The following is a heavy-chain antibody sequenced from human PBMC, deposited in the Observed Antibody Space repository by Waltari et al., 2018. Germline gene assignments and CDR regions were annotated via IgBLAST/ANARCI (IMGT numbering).Heavy chain of an antibody. Sequence: EVQLVESGGGLVQPGGSLRLSCAASGVTVSNNYMNWVRQAPGEGLEWVSTIYSGGQTYYADYGKGRFTISRDNPKNTVYLQMNSLRPDDTAVYYCTRGVVASAAASHWGQGTLVTVSS. J-gene: IGHJ4*02. CDR3: TRGVVASAAASH. D-gene: IGHD2-2*01. V-gene: IGHV3-66*01. CDR2: IYSGGQT. CDR1: GVTVSNNY.